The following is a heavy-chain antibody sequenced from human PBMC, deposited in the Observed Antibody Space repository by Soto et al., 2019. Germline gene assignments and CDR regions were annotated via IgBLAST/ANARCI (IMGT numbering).Heavy chain of an antibody. J-gene: IGHJ6*03. D-gene: IGHD1-7*01. V-gene: IGHV6-1*01. CDR3: AGTTSHHWLYMDV. CDR2: TYYRSRWYN. CDR1: GDSDSSNSAA. Sequence: PTQTHSRTCVICGDSDSSNSAAWNWIRLSPSRGLEWLARTYYRSRWYNDYAVSVRSRITVNPDTSKNQFSLQLTSVTPEDTAVYYCAGTTSHHWLYMDVWGKGATVTVSS.